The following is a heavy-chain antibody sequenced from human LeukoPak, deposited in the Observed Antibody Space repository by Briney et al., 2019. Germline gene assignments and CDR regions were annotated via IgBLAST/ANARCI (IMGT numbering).Heavy chain of an antibody. CDR2: ISGSGIST. CDR1: GFTFSSYA. D-gene: IGHD3-22*01. V-gene: IGHV3-23*01. Sequence: GGSLRLSCAASGFTFSSYAMSWVRQAPGKGLEWVSAISGSGISTYYADSVKGRFTISRDNSKNTLYLQMNSLRAEDTAVYYCAKDLSGYYRPIDYWGQGTLVTVSS. J-gene: IGHJ4*02. CDR3: AKDLSGYYRPIDY.